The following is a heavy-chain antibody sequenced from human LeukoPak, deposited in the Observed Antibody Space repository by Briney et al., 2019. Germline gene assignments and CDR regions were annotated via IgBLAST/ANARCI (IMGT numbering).Heavy chain of an antibody. CDR1: GFTFSSYS. Sequence: GGSLRLSCAASGFTFSSYSMNWVRQAPGKGLEWVSSISSSSSYIYYADSVKGRFTISRDNAKNSPYLQMNSLRAEDTAVYYCARDWDVVVPAAVAFDYWGQGTLVTVSS. V-gene: IGHV3-21*01. CDR2: ISSSSSYI. J-gene: IGHJ4*02. CDR3: ARDWDVVVPAAVAFDY. D-gene: IGHD2-2*01.